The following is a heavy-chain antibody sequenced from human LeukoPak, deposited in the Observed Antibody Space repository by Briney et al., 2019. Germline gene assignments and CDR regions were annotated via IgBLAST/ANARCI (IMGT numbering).Heavy chain of an antibody. CDR2: INEDGSTT. CDR1: GFTFSSNW. V-gene: IGHV3-74*01. Sequence: GGSLRLSCAASGFTFSSNWMHWVRQAPGKGLVWVSRINEDGSTTNYADSVKGRSTIFRENAKNTLYLQMNSLRAEDTAVYYCARDRGRFYAFDIWGQGTMVTVSS. J-gene: IGHJ3*02. CDR3: ARDRGRFYAFDI. D-gene: IGHD3-3*01.